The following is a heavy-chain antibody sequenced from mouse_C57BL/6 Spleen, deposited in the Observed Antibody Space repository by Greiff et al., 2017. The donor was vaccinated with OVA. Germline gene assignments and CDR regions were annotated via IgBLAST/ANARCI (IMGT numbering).Heavy chain of an antibody. Sequence: VQLQQSGPELVKPGASVKIPCKASGYTFTDYNMDWVKQSHGKSLEWIGDINPNNGGTIYNQKFKGKATLTVDKSSSTAYMELRSLTSEDTAVYYCAREDDGSSYVGFAYWGQGTLVTVSA. CDR1: GYTFTDYN. CDR3: AREDDGSSYVGFAY. CDR2: INPNNGGT. V-gene: IGHV1-18*01. J-gene: IGHJ3*01. D-gene: IGHD1-1*01.